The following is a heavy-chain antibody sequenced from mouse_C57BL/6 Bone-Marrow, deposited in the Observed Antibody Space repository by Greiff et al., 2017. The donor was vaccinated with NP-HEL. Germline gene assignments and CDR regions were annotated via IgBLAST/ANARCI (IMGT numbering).Heavy chain of an antibody. J-gene: IGHJ3*01. CDR2: INPNNGGT. CDR1: GYTFTDYY. Sequence: EVQLQQSGPELVKPGASVKISCKASGYTFTDYYMNWVKQSHGKSLEWIGDINPNNGGTSYNQKFKGKATLTVDKSSSTAYMELRSLTSEDSAVYYRAREGGFAYWGQGTLVTVSA. CDR3: AREGGFAY. V-gene: IGHV1-26*01.